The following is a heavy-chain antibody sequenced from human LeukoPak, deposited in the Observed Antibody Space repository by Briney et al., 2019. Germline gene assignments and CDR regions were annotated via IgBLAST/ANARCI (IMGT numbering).Heavy chain of an antibody. CDR1: GFTFSTFG. CDR3: ARQRYYDSSGQFDP. D-gene: IGHD3-22*01. V-gene: IGHV5-51*01. Sequence: PGGSLRLSCAASGFTFSTFGFNWVRQTPGKGLEWMGIIYPGDSDTRYSPSFQGQVTISADKSISTAYLQWSSLKASDTAMYYCARQRYYDSSGQFDPWGQGTLVTVSS. J-gene: IGHJ5*02. CDR2: IYPGDSDT.